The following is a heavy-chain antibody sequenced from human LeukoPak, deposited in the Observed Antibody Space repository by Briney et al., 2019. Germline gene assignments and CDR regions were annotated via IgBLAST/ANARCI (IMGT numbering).Heavy chain of an antibody. CDR2: ISGSSSYI. CDR3: TRVGYIDEGIDY. CDR1: GFTFSSYS. V-gene: IGHV3-21*06. Sequence: GGSLRLSCAASGFTFSSYSMNWVRQAPGKGLEWVSSISGSSSYIYNADSVKGRFTISRDNAKNSLYLQMNSLRAEDTAIYYCTRVGYIDEGIDYWGQGTLVTVSS. J-gene: IGHJ4*02. D-gene: IGHD5-24*01.